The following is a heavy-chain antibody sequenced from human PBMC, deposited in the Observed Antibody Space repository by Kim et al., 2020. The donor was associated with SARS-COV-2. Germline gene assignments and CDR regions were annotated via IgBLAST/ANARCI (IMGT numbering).Heavy chain of an antibody. V-gene: IGHV4-34*01. CDR1: GGSFSGYY. CDR3: ARGGYDFWSGYGWFDP. J-gene: IGHJ5*02. D-gene: IGHD3-3*01. Sequence: SETLSLTCAVYGGSFSGYYWSWIRQPPGKGLEWIGEINHSGSTNYNPSLKSRVTISVDTSKNQFSLKLSSVTAADTAVYYCARGGYDFWSGYGWFDPWGQGTLVTVSS. CDR2: INHSGST.